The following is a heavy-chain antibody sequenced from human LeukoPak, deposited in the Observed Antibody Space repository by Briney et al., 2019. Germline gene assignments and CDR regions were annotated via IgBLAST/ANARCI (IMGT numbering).Heavy chain of an antibody. D-gene: IGHD1-26*01. CDR3: ARWGGGYNYFDY. CDR1: GFTFSSYA. J-gene: IGHJ4*02. CDR2: ITSGSSTI. V-gene: IGHV3-48*04. Sequence: GGSLRLSCAASGFTFSSYAMHWVRQAPGKGLEWVSYITSGSSTIYYADSVKGRFTISRDNTKNSLYLQMNSLGAEDSAVYYCARWGGGYNYFDYWGQGTLVTVSS.